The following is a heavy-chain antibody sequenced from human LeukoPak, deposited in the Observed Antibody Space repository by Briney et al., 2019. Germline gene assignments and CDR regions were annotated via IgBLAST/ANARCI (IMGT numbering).Heavy chain of an antibody. CDR1: GFTFSSYG. D-gene: IGHD1-26*01. V-gene: IGHV3-30*03. CDR2: ISYDGSNK. Sequence: GGSLRLSCAASGFTFSSYGMHWVRQAPGKGLEWVAVISYDGSNKYYADSVKGRFTISRDNSKNTLHLQMNSLRAEDTAVYYCATRHVVGATDAFDIWGQGTMVTVSS. J-gene: IGHJ3*02. CDR3: ATRHVVGATDAFDI.